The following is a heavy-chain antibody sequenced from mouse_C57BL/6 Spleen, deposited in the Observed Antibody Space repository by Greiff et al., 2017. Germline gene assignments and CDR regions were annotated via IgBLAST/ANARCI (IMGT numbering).Heavy chain of an antibody. CDR1: GYSITSGYY. CDR3: ARDGSFPDY. D-gene: IGHD1-1*01. V-gene: IGHV3-6*01. J-gene: IGHJ2*01. Sequence: EVKLVESGPGLVKPSQSLSLTCSVTGYSITSGYYWNWIRQFPGNKLEWMGYISYDGSNNYNPSLKNRISITRDTSKNQFFLKLNSVTTEDTATYYCARDGSFPDYWGQGTTLTVSS. CDR2: ISYDGSN.